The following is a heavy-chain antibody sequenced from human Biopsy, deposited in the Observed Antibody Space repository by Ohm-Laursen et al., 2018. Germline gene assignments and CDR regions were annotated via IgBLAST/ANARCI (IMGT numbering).Heavy chain of an antibody. CDR2: IDPFTGVT. J-gene: IGHJ3*01. CDR3: ATDARWDLSLDAFHV. D-gene: IGHD1-26*01. V-gene: IGHV1-69*04. CDR1: GATVTSYA. Sequence: SSVKISCKASGATVTSYAIGWVRQAPGQGLEWMGRIDPFTGVTNYAHNFQGRVTITADRSTPTAYVEVSSLRSDDTAVFYCATDARWDLSLDAFHVWGQGTKVTVSS.